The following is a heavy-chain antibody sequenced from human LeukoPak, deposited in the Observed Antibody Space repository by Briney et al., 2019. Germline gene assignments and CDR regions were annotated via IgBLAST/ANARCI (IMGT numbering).Heavy chain of an antibody. CDR1: GGTFSSYA. D-gene: IGHD2-2*02. V-gene: IGHV1-69*05. CDR2: IIPIFGTA. J-gene: IGHJ4*02. Sequence: SVKVSCTASGGTFSSYAISWVRQAPGQGLEWMGGIIPIFGTANYAQKFQGRVTITTDESTSTAYMELSSLRSEDTAVYYCAGPDCSSTSCYSGLNYWGQGTLVTVSS. CDR3: AGPDCSSTSCYSGLNY.